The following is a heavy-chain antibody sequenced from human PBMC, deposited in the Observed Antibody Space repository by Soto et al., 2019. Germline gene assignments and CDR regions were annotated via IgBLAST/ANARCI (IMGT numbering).Heavy chain of an antibody. J-gene: IGHJ2*01. Sequence: QVQLVQSGAEVKKPGASVKVSCKASGYTFSGFGIHWVRQAPGQRLEWMGWIEPDNGNTKYSENCQDRVTSSRDAAASTAYVELSILRYEDTAVYYCAKDSWVSTWYFDLGGRVTLVSFSS. CDR3: AKDSWVSTWYFDL. D-gene: IGHD2-21*01. CDR1: GYTFSGFG. CDR2: IEPDNGNT. V-gene: IGHV1-3*01.